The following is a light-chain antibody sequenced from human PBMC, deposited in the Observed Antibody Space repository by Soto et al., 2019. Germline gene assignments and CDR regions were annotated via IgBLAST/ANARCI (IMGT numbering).Light chain of an antibody. CDR2: DVS. V-gene: IGLV2-11*01. CDR1: SSDVGGYNY. CDR3: CSYAGSYTSYV. Sequence: QSVLTQPRSVSGSPGQSVTISCTGTSSDVGGYNYVSWYQQHPGKAPKLMIYDVSKRPSGVPDRFSGSKSGNTASLTISGLQAEDEADYYCCSYAGSYTSYVFGTGTKVTV. J-gene: IGLJ1*01.